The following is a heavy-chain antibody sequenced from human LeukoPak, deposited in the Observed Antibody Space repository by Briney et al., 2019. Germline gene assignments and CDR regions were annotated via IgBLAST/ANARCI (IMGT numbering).Heavy chain of an antibody. CDR1: GGSISSSSYY. V-gene: IGHV4-39*07. Sequence: SETLSLTCTVSGGSISSSSYYWGWIRQPPGKGLEWIGSIYYSGSTYYSPSLKSRVTISVDTSKNQFSLKLSSVTAADTAVYYCARDRGSYCDYWGQGTLVTVSS. J-gene: IGHJ4*02. CDR3: ARDRGSYCDY. CDR2: IYYSGST. D-gene: IGHD1-26*01.